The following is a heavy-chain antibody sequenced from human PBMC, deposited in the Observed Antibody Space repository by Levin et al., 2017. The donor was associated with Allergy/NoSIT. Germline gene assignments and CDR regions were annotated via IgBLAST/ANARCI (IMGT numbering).Heavy chain of an antibody. V-gene: IGHV5-10-1*01. D-gene: IGHD6-13*01. CDR1: GYSFTSYW. J-gene: IGHJ4*02. CDR2: IDPSDSYT. Sequence: KVSCKGSGYSFTSYWISWVRQMPGKGLEWMGRIDPSDSYTNYSPSFQGHVTISADKSISTAYLQWSSLKASDTAMYYCARHPWAAAGLDYWGQGTLVTVSS. CDR3: ARHPWAAAGLDY.